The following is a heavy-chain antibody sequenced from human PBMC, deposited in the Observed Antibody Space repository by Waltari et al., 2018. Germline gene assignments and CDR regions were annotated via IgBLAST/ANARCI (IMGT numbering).Heavy chain of an antibody. V-gene: IGHV3-66*02. Sequence: EVQLVESGGGLVQPGGSLRLSCAASGGTVSNNYMSWVRQAPGKGLGVFLVIYSGGRTNYADSVKCRFTISRDNSKNTVYLQMNSLRAEDTAVYYCARDPPGIAAGGNGAWGQGTLVTVSS. D-gene: IGHD6-13*01. CDR1: GGTVSNNY. CDR2: IYSGGRT. CDR3: ARDPPGIAAGGNGA. J-gene: IGHJ5*02.